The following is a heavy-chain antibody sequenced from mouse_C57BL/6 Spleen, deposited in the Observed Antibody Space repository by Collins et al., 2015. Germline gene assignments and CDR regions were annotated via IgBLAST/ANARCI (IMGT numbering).Heavy chain of an antibody. CDR2: IYPGNGDT. CDR3: ARMEGYYYAMDY. Sequence: QVQLQQPGAELVKPGASVKMSCKASGYTFTSYNMHWVKQTPGQGLEWIGAIYPGNGDTSYNQKFKGKATLTADKSSSTAYMQLSSLTSEDSAVYYCARMEGYYYAMDYWGQGTSVTVS. CDR1: GYTFTSYN. J-gene: IGHJ4*01. V-gene: IGHV1-12*01.